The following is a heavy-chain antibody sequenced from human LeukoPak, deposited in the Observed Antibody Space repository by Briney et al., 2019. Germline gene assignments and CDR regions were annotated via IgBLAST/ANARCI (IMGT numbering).Heavy chain of an antibody. CDR1: GFTLSNAW. CDR3: TTYSRGSLGY. D-gene: IGHD6-19*01. V-gene: IGHV3-15*01. J-gene: IGHJ4*02. Sequence: KPGGSLRLSCAASGFTLSNAWMTWVRQAPGKGLEWVGRIRSKTDGGRTDDAARVKGRFTISGDDSKNTLDLQMQRLKIEDAGDYYCTTYSRGSLGYWGQGILVTVSS. CDR2: IRSKTDGGRT.